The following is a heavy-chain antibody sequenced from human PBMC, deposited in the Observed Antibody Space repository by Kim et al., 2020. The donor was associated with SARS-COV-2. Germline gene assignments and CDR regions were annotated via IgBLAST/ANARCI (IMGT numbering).Heavy chain of an antibody. CDR1: GFTFSAYG. CDR3: ARRDPVGYSYGLIDY. CDR2: LDSSGSSI. V-gene: IGHV3-48*04. J-gene: IGHJ4*01. Sequence: GGSLRLSCAASGFTFSAYGMNWVRQAPGKGLEWISHLDSSGSSINYADSVNGRFTISRDNSKNSLYLQMNSLRAEDTAVYYCARRDPVGYSYGLIDYWG. D-gene: IGHD5-18*01.